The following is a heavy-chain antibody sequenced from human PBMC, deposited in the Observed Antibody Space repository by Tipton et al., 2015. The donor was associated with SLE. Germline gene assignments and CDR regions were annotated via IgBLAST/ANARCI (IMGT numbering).Heavy chain of an antibody. CDR2: ISAYNGNT. CDR1: GYTFTNYG. D-gene: IGHD6-6*01. V-gene: IGHV1-18*01. CDR3: ASSIAGVYYFDY. Sequence: QLVQSGAEVKKPGASVRVSCRASGYTFTNYGVNWVRQAPGQGLEWMGWISAYNGNTNYAQKLQGRVTMTTDTSTSTAYMELRSLRSDDTAVYYCASSIAGVYYFDYWGQGTLVTVSS. J-gene: IGHJ4*02.